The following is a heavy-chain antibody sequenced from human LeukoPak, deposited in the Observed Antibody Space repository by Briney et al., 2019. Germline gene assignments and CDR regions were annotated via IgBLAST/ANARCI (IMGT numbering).Heavy chain of an antibody. V-gene: IGHV3-23*01. CDR2: ISSSGSGDNT. Sequence: PGGSLRLSCAASGVTLSSFAMSWARQAPGKGLEWVSGISSSGSGDNTYYADSVKGRFTISRDSSKNTLFLHMNTLRAEDTAIYYCAKDGRYCSGGSCYPPFDPWGQGTLVTVSS. J-gene: IGHJ5*02. CDR3: AKDGRYCSGGSCYPPFDP. CDR1: GVTLSSFA. D-gene: IGHD2-15*01.